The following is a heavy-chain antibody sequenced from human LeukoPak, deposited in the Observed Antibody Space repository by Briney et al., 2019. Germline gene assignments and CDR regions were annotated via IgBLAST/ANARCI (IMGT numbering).Heavy chain of an antibody. Sequence: PGGSLRLSCAASGFTFSNYGMHWVRQAPGKGLEWVAVISYDGSNKYYADSVKGRFAISRDNSKSTLYLQMNSLRAEDTAVYCCARSGYSLWSYFDYWGQGTLVTVSS. CDR2: ISYDGSNK. CDR3: ARSGYSLWSYFDY. D-gene: IGHD5-18*01. J-gene: IGHJ4*02. CDR1: GFTFSNYG. V-gene: IGHV3-30*03.